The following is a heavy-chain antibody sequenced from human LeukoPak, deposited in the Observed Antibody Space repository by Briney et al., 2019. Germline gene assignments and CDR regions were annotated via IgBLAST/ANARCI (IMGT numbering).Heavy chain of an antibody. J-gene: IGHJ3*02. Sequence: SETLSLTCTVSGGSISSYYWSWIRQPAGKGLEWIGRIYTSGSTNYNPSLKSRVTMSVDTSKNQFSLKLSSVTAADTAVYYCASLRGSSSWYKDAFDIWGQGTMVTVSS. V-gene: IGHV4-4*07. CDR2: IYTSGST. D-gene: IGHD6-13*01. CDR1: GGSISSYY. CDR3: ASLRGSSSWYKDAFDI.